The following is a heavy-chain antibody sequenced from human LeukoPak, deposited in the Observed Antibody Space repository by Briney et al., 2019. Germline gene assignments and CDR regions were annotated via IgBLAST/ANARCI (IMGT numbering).Heavy chain of an antibody. D-gene: IGHD3-9*01. CDR2: ISAYNGKT. J-gene: IGHJ5*02. CDR3: AREGKFYDILTGYSTAANWFDP. CDR1: GYTFTTYG. V-gene: IGHV1-18*01. Sequence: ASVKVSCKASGYTFTTYGLSWVRQAPGQGIEWMGWISAYNGKTSYAQKFQGRVTMTTDTSTSTAYMELRSLSSDHTAMYYCAREGKFYDILTGYSTAANWFDPWDQGTLVTVSS.